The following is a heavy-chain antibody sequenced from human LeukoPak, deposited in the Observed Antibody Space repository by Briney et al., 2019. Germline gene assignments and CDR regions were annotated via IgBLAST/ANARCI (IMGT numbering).Heavy chain of an antibody. CDR3: ASSWFVYYYMDV. V-gene: IGHV4-61*02. CDR2: IYTSGST. D-gene: IGHD3-10*01. CDR1: GGSISSGSYY. J-gene: IGHJ6*03. Sequence: PSETLSLTCTVSGGSISSGSYYWSWIRQPAGKGLEWIGRIYTSGSTNYNPSLKSRVTISVDTSKNQFSLKLSSVTAADTAVYYCASSWFVYYYMDVWGKGTTVTVSS.